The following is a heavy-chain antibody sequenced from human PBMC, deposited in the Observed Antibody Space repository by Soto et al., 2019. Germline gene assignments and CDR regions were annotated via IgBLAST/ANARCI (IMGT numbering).Heavy chain of an antibody. CDR3: ARSMYYYDSSGYYGDAFDI. Sequence: ASVKVSCKASGGTFSSYAISWVRQAPGQGLEWMGWINPNSGGTNYAQKFQGWVTMTRDTSISTAYMELSRLRSDDTAVYYCARSMYYYDSSGYYGDAFDIWGQGTMVTVSS. V-gene: IGHV1-2*04. J-gene: IGHJ3*02. CDR1: GGTFSSYA. D-gene: IGHD3-22*01. CDR2: INPNSGGT.